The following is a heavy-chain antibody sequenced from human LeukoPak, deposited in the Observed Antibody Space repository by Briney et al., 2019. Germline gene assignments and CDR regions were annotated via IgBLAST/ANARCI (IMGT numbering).Heavy chain of an antibody. CDR2: IYYSGST. Sequence: SETLSLTCTVSGGSISSYYWSWIRQPPGKGLEWIGYIYYSGSTNYNPSLKSRVTISVDTSKTQLSLKLSSVTAADTAVYYCARDSYYDFWSGYSPYWYFDLWGRGTLVTVSS. D-gene: IGHD3-3*01. CDR3: ARDSYYDFWSGYSPYWYFDL. V-gene: IGHV4-59*01. CDR1: GGSISSYY. J-gene: IGHJ2*01.